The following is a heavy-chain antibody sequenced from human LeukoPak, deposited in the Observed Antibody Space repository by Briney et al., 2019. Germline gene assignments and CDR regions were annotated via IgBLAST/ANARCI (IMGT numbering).Heavy chain of an antibody. D-gene: IGHD5-12*01. CDR3: TRDSGLTGYDLLDY. CDR1: GFPFSTYW. V-gene: IGHV3-7*01. CDR2: IKNDGSEK. J-gene: IGHJ4*02. Sequence: GGSLRHSCAASGFPFSTYWITWVRQAPGKGLEWVANIKNDGSEKYYVDSVKGRFTISRDNAENSLFLQMNSLRVEDTAIYYCTRDSGLTGYDLLDYWGQGTLVTVSS.